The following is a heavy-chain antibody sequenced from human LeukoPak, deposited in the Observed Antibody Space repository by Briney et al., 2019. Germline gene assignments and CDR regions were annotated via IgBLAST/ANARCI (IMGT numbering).Heavy chain of an antibody. CDR2: IRSKAYGGTT. CDR1: GFTFGDYA. V-gene: IGHV3-49*04. J-gene: IGHJ6*02. Sequence: GGSLRLSCTASGFTFGDYAMSWVRQAPGKGLEWVGFIRSKAYGGTTEYAASVKGRFTISRDDSKSIAYLQMNSLKTEETAVYYCTRGPPIAVAGTSYYYYGMDVWGQGTTVTVSS. CDR3: TRGPPIAVAGTSYYYYGMDV. D-gene: IGHD6-19*01.